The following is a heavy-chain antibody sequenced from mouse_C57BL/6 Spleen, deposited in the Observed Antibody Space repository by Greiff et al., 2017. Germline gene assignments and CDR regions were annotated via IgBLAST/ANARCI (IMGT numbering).Heavy chain of an antibody. CDR3: ARYKGPYEDFDY. CDR1: GYAFSSYW. J-gene: IGHJ2*01. CDR2: IYPGDGDT. D-gene: IGHD2-3*01. Sequence: VQLQESGAELVKPGASVKISCKASGYAFSSYWMNWVKQRPGKGLEWIGQIYPGDGDTYYNGKVKGKATLTADKSSSTAYMQLSSLTSEDSAVYFCARYKGPYEDFDYWGQGTTLTVSS. V-gene: IGHV1-80*01.